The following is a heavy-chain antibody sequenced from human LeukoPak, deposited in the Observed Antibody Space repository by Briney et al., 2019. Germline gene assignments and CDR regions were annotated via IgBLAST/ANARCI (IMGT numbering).Heavy chain of an antibody. D-gene: IGHD3-3*01. Sequence: GGSLRLSCAASGFTFSSYSMNWVRQAPGKGLEWVSSISSSSSCIYYADSVKGRFTISRDNAKNSLYLQMNSLRAEDTAVYYCARDLGVVITPWFDPWGQGTLVTVSS. CDR1: GFTFSSYS. V-gene: IGHV3-21*01. CDR3: ARDLGVVITPWFDP. CDR2: ISSSSSCI. J-gene: IGHJ5*02.